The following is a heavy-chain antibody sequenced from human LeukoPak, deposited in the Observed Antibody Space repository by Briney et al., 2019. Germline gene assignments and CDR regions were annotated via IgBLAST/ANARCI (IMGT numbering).Heavy chain of an antibody. CDR1: GGSLSSYY. V-gene: IGHV4-59*01. D-gene: IGHD3-16*02. J-gene: IGHJ4*02. CDR3: ARGGGYHIDY. Sequence: SETLSLTCTVSGGSLSSYYWSWIRQPPGKGLEWIGYIYYSGSTNYNPSLKSRVTISVDTSKNQFSLKLSSVTAADTAVYYCARGGGYHIDYWGQGTLVTVSS. CDR2: IYYSGST.